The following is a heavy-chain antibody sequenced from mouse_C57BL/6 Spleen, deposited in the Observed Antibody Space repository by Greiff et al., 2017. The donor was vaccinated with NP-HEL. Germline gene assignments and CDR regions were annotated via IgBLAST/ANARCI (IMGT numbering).Heavy chain of an antibody. Sequence: EVMLVESGGGLVQPGGSLKLSCAASGFTFSSYGMSWVHQTPDKRLELVATINSNGGSTYYPDSVKGRFTISRDNAKNTLYLQMSSLKSEDTAMYYCARMARTINWGQGPTLTVSS. CDR1: GFTFSSYG. J-gene: IGHJ2*01. CDR2: INSNGGST. V-gene: IGHV5-6-3*01. CDR3: ARMARTIN.